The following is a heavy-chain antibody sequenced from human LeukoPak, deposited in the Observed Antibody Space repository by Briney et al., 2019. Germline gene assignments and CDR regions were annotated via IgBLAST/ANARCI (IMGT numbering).Heavy chain of an antibody. CDR3: ARPTFTPSGSWTFDY. D-gene: IGHD2-15*01. CDR1: GYSFSSYW. J-gene: IGHJ4*02. Sequence: PGESLKISCKGSGYSFSSYWIGWVRPIPGKGLEWMGIIYPGDSDTRYSPSFQGQVTISADKSISTAYLQWSSLKASDTAMYYCARPTFTPSGSWTFDYWGQGTLVTVPS. CDR2: IYPGDSDT. V-gene: IGHV5-51*03.